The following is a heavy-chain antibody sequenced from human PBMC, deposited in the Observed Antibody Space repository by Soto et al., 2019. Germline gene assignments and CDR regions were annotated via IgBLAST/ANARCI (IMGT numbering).Heavy chain of an antibody. D-gene: IGHD2-21*02. CDR3: TTWLTAHFDY. CDR2: SSDRRTGNT. V-gene: IGHV3-23*01. CDR1: GFTVSGMF. J-gene: IGHJ4*02. Sequence: GGSLRLSCAASGFTVSGMFMNWVRRAPGKGLEWVATSSDRRTGNTHYSDSVRGRFTLSRDYSRNILFLQMDSLRADDTALYYCTTWLTAHFDYWGRGTQVTVSS.